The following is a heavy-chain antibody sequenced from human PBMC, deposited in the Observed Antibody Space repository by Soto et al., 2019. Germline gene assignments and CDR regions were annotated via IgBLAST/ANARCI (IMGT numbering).Heavy chain of an antibody. V-gene: IGHV1-2*02. J-gene: IGHJ6*02. CDR2: INPNSGDT. CDR3: AKGGAIVAAGTRVYLYNAMDV. Sequence: QVQLVQSGTEVKRPGDSVKVSCKASGYTFTGYYVHWVRQAPGQGLEWMGWINPNSGDTYLAQRFQGRVTMNRDTSRGTADMGLRGLTSDATAEDYCAKGGAIVAAGTRVYLYNAMDVWAQGTTVTVSS. D-gene: IGHD1-26*01. CDR1: GYTFTGYY.